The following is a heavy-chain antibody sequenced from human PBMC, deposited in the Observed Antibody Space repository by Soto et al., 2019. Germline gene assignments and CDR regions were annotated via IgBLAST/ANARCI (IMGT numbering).Heavy chain of an antibody. J-gene: IGHJ6*02. CDR3: ARDTSIYHGLDV. Sequence: QVQLQESGPGLVKPSQTLSLTCTVSGDSIRSGGYYWSWIRQLPGKGLEWVGYIYYTGRTYYNPSLKTRVTMSVDTSNNQFSLKLISVTAADTAVYYCARDTSIYHGLDVWGQGTTVTVSS. CDR1: GDSIRSGGYY. V-gene: IGHV4-31*03. D-gene: IGHD3-16*01. CDR2: IYYTGRT.